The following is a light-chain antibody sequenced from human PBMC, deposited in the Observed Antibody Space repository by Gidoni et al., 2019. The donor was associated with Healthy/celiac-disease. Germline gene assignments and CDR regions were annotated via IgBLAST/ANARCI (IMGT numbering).Light chain of an antibody. J-gene: IGLJ1*01. CDR1: SSDVGIYNL. Sequence: QSDLTQPASVSGSPGQSITISCTGTSSDVGIYNLVSWYQQHPGKAPKLMIYEGSKRPSGVSNRFSGSKSGNTASLTISGLQAEDEADYYCCSYAGSSTPYGFGTGTKVTVL. CDR2: EGS. CDR3: CSYAGSSTPYG. V-gene: IGLV2-23*01.